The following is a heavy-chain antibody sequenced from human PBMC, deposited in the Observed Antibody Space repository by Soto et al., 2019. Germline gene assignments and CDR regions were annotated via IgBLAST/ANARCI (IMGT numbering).Heavy chain of an antibody. CDR1: GGSISTSNW. Sequence: SETLSLTCAVSGGSISTSNWWSWVRQPPGKGLEWIGEVYRTGSTNYNPSLESRVIVSVDKSKNQFSLKLTSVTAAETAGYYYARSFTPWGQGTLVTVSP. CDR3: ARSFTP. CDR2: VYRTGST. J-gene: IGHJ5*02. V-gene: IGHV4-4*02. D-gene: IGHD3-10*01.